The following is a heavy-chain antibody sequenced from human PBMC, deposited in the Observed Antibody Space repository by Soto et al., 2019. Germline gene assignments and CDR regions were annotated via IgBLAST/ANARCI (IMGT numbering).Heavy chain of an antibody. CDR3: ARDPNEFWTSYWFDP. J-gene: IGHJ5*02. Sequence: QVQLLQSGAEVKEPGASVKVSCKTSGYTFNTYGINWVRQAPGQGLELLGWISAYDGKTTYAEKFQGRVTMTTDTPQSTPYMELRSMRSDDTAIYYCARDPNEFWTSYWFDPWGQGTPVTVSS. D-gene: IGHD3-3*01. V-gene: IGHV1-18*01. CDR1: GYTFNTYG. CDR2: ISAYDGKT.